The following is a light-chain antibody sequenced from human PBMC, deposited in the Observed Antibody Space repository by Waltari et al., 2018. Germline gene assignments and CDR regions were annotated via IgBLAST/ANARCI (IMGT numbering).Light chain of an antibody. CDR3: QQSYSTPPRT. Sequence: DIQKTQPPASLPASVGDRGTISCRASQNIIRYLNWYQQRPGTAPKLLIYASSNLQSGVPSRFSGSGSGTEFTLTISSLQPEDFATYYCQQSYSTPPRTFGQGTKVEMK. CDR1: QNIIRY. J-gene: IGKJ1*01. CDR2: ASS. V-gene: IGKV1-39*01.